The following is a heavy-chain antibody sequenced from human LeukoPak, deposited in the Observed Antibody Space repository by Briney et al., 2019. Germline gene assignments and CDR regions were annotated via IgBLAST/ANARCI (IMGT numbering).Heavy chain of an antibody. D-gene: IGHD6-19*01. V-gene: IGHV3-48*04. CDR2: ISSSSSNI. CDR3: ARVGRSGWTVDY. CDR1: GFDFSTYS. Sequence: GGSLRLSCAASGFDFSTYSIDWVRQAPGKGLEWVSYISSSSSNIYHADSVKGRFTVSRDNAKNSLHLQMNSLRAEDTAVYYCARVGRSGWTVDYWGQGTLVTVSS. J-gene: IGHJ4*02.